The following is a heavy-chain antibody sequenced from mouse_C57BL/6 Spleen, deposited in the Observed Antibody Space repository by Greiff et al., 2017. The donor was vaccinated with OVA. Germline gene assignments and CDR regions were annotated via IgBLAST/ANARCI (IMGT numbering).Heavy chain of an antibody. D-gene: IGHD2-1*01. CDR1: GYTFTSYW. CDR2: INPSSGYT. CDR3: ASSNNGNSYYFDD. Sequence: VQLQQSGAELAKPGASVKLSCKASGYTFTSYWMHWVKQRPGQGLEWIGYINPSSGYTKYNQKFKDKATLTADKSSSTAYMHLRSLTYADSAVYDGASSNNGNSYYFDDWGQGTTLTVSS. J-gene: IGHJ2*01. V-gene: IGHV1-7*01.